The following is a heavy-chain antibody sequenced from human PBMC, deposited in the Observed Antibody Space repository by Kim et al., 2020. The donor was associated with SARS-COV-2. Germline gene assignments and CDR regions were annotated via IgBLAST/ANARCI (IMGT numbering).Heavy chain of an antibody. J-gene: IGHJ5*02. CDR1: GFTFSSYG. CDR3: AHSGYSYGLVFQTQATFNWFDP. CDR2: ISYDGSNK. Sequence: GGSLRLSCAASGFTFSSYGMHWVRQAPGKGLEWVAVISYDGSNKYYADSVKGRFTISRDNSKNTLYLQMNSLRAEDTAVYYCAHSGYSYGLVFQTQATFNWFDPWGQGTLVTVSS. D-gene: IGHD5-18*01. V-gene: IGHV3-30*03.